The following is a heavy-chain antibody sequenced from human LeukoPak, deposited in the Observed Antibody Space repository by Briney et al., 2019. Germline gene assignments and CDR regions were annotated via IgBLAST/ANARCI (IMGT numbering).Heavy chain of an antibody. CDR2: IIPIFGTA. Sequence: SVKVSCKASGGTFSSYAISWVRQAPGQGLEWMGGIIPIFGTANYAQKFQGRVTITADESTSTAYMELSSLRSEDTAVYYCARDLYNWNPRDYYYYGMDVWGQGTTVTVSS. CDR1: GGTFSSYA. CDR3: ARDLYNWNPRDYYYYGMDV. J-gene: IGHJ6*02. D-gene: IGHD1-20*01. V-gene: IGHV1-69*13.